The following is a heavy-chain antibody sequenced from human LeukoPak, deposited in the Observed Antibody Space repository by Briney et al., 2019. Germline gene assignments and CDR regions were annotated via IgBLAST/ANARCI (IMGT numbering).Heavy chain of an antibody. Sequence: GGSLRLSCAASGFTFSSYNMNWVRQAPGQGLEWVSSITSGSSYIYYADSVKGRFTISRDNAKSSLYLQMNSLRAEDTAVYYCARDQGAAWLRYYFDYWGQGTLVTVSS. CDR2: ITSGSSYI. D-gene: IGHD3-22*01. CDR3: ARDQGAAWLRYYFDY. J-gene: IGHJ4*02. CDR1: GFTFSSYN. V-gene: IGHV3-21*01.